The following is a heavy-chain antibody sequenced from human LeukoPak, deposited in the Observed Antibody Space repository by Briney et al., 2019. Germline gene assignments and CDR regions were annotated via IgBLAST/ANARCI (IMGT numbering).Heavy chain of an antibody. Sequence: GESLKISCKGSGYRFTSYWIGWVRQMLGKGLEWMGIIYPGDSDTRYSPSFRGQVIISADKSIRTAYLQWTSLKASDTAMYYCARHTGEGSHFQHWGQGSLVTVSS. V-gene: IGHV5-51*01. CDR3: ARHTGEGSHFQH. CDR1: GYRFTSYW. D-gene: IGHD3-16*01. J-gene: IGHJ1*01. CDR2: IYPGDSDT.